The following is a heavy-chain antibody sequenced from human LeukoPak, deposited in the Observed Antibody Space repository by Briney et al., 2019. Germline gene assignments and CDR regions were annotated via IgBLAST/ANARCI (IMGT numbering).Heavy chain of an antibody. Sequence: SETLSLTCTVSGGSISSYYWSWIRQPPGKGLEWIGYIYYSGTTNYNPSLKSRVTISVDTSKNQFSLKLSSVTAADTAVYYCARGQQLVIGNWFHPWSQGTLVTVSS. D-gene: IGHD6-13*01. V-gene: IGHV4-59*08. J-gene: IGHJ5*02. CDR1: GGSISSYY. CDR2: IYYSGTT. CDR3: ARGQQLVIGNWFHP.